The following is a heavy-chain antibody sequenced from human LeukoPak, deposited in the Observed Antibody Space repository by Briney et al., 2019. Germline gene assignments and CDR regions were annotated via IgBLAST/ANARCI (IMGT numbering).Heavy chain of an antibody. V-gene: IGHV4-39*07. J-gene: IGHJ3*02. CDR2: IYYSGST. CDR1: GGSISSSSYY. Sequence: PSETLSLTCTVSGGSISSSSYYWGRIRQPPGKGLEWIGSIYYSGSTYYNPSLKSRVTISVDTSKNQFSLKLSSVTAADTAVYYCARGDYYDSSGYPLGAFDIWGQGTMVTVSS. D-gene: IGHD3-22*01. CDR3: ARGDYYDSSGYPLGAFDI.